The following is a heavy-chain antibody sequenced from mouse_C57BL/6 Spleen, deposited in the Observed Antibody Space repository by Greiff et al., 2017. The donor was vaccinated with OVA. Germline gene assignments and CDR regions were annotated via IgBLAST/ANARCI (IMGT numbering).Heavy chain of an antibody. CDR2: INYDGSST. V-gene: IGHV5-16*01. J-gene: IGHJ4*01. CDR1: GFTFSDYY. D-gene: IGHD1-3*01. Sequence: EVKLVESEGGLVQPGSSMKLSCTASGFTFSDYYMAWVRQVPEKGLEWVANINYDGSSTYYLDSLKSRFIISRDNAKNILYLQMSSLKSEDTATYYCARGAHYYAMDYWGQGTSVTVSS. CDR3: ARGAHYYAMDY.